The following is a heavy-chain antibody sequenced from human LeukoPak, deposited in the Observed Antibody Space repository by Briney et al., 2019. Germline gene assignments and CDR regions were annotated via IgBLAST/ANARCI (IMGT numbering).Heavy chain of an antibody. Sequence: PGGSLRLSCAASGFTFSSYGMSWVRQAPGKGLEWVSAISGSGSTIYYADSVKGRFTISRDNAKNSLYLQMNSLRAEDTAVYYCAREALGIQLSYYYDMDVWGKGTTVTISS. D-gene: IGHD5-18*01. J-gene: IGHJ6*03. CDR1: GFTFSSYG. V-gene: IGHV3-48*04. CDR3: AREALGIQLSYYYDMDV. CDR2: ISGSGSTI.